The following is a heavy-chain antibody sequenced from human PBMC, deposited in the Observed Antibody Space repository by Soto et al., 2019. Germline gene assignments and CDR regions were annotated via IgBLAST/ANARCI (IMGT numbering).Heavy chain of an antibody. CDR3: ARDIDWYSNSSGFDN. Sequence: GGSLRLSCAASGFTFSSYGMHWVRQAPGKGLEWVAVIWYDGSNKHYADPVKGRFTISRDNSKNTLSLQMNSLRAEDTAIYYCARDIDWYSNSSGFDNWGQGTLVTVSS. CDR2: IWYDGSNK. D-gene: IGHD1-26*01. CDR1: GFTFSSYG. J-gene: IGHJ4*02. V-gene: IGHV3-33*01.